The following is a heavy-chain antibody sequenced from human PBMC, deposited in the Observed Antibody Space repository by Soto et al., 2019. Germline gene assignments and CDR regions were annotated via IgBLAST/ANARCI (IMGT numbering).Heavy chain of an antibody. Sequence: QVQLVQSGAEVKKPGSSVKVSCKASGGTFSSYTISWVRQAPGQGLEWMGRNMPILGIANYGQKFQGRVTITADKSTSTAYMELSSLRSEDTAVYYCACELCFVPYVPFDLWGQGTLVTVSS. J-gene: IGHJ3*01. CDR3: ACELCFVPYVPFDL. CDR1: GGTFSSYT. CDR2: NMPILGIA. D-gene: IGHD3-10*02. V-gene: IGHV1-69*02.